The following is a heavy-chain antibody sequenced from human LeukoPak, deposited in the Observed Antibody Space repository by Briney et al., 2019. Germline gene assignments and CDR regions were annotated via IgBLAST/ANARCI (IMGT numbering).Heavy chain of an antibody. CDR2: IYYRGST. CDR3: ARHGGSYFDY. D-gene: IGHD1-26*01. J-gene: IGHJ4*02. V-gene: IGHV4-39*01. CDR1: GGSISSSSYY. Sequence: SETLSLTCTVSGGSISSSSYYWGWIRQPPGKGLEWIGSIYYRGSTYYNPSLKSRVTISVDTSKNQFSLKLSSVTAADTAVYYCARHGGSYFDYWGQGTLVTVSS.